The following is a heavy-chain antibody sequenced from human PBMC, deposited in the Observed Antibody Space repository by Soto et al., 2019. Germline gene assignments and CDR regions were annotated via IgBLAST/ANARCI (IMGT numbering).Heavy chain of an antibody. CDR2: TYYKSKWNN. CDR3: TGLTWFRGMDV. Sequence: PSQTLSLTCVISGDSVSSNSAGWNWIRQSPSRGLEWLGRTYYKSKWNNDYALSVKSRITINPDTSKNQFSLHLYSVTPEDTAVYYCTGLTWFRGMDVWGQGTPGTVSS. J-gene: IGHJ6*02. V-gene: IGHV6-1*01. CDR1: GDSVSSNSAG. D-gene: IGHD3-10*01.